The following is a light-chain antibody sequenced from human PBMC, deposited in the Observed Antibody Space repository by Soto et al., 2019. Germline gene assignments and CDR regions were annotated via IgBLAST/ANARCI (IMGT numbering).Light chain of an antibody. CDR3: SSYTSSSTLL. CDR1: SNDIGGYNY. CDR2: DVS. Sequence: QSVLTQPASVSGPPGQSITFSCTGTSNDIGGYNYVSWYQQHPGKAPKLMIFDVSNRPSGVSYRFSGSKSGNTASLTISGLQAEDEADYYCSSYTSSSTLLFGGGTQLTVL. V-gene: IGLV2-14*01. J-gene: IGLJ2*01.